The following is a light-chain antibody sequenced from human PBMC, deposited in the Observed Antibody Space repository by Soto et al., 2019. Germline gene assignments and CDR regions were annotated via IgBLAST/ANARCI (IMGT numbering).Light chain of an antibody. CDR1: SSNL. CDR2: DNN. V-gene: IGLV1-51*01. Sequence: QSVLTQPPSVSAAPGQKVTISCSGSSSNLVSWYQQLPGTAPKLLIYDNNKRPSGIPDRFSGSKSGTSATLGITGLQTGDEADYYCGTWDTSLSAVVFGGGTKLTVL. CDR3: GTWDTSLSAVV. J-gene: IGLJ2*01.